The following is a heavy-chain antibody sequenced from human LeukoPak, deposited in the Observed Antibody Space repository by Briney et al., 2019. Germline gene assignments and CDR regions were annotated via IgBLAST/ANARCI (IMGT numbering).Heavy chain of an antibody. D-gene: IGHD6-19*01. CDR3: ATAVRGGWPYYYYYYMDV. V-gene: IGHV1-24*01. Sequence: ASVKVSCKVSGYTLTELSMHWVRQAPGKGLEWMGGFDPEDGETIYAQKFQGRVTMTEDTSTDTAYMELSSLRSEDTAVYYCATAVRGGWPYYYYYYMDVWGKGTTVTISS. CDR2: FDPEDGET. CDR1: GYTLTELS. J-gene: IGHJ6*03.